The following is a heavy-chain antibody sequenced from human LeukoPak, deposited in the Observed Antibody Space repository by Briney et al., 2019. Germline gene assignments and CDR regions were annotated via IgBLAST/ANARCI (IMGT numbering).Heavy chain of an antibody. CDR1: GYTFTGYY. D-gene: IGHD5-18*01. CDR2: INPNSGGT. J-gene: IGHJ4*02. CDR3: ARGLVDTAMVTLDY. Sequence: ASVKVSCKASGYTFTGYYMHWVRQAPGQGLEWMGWINPNSGGTNYAQKFQGRVTMTRDTSISTAYMELSRLRSDGTAVYYCARGLVDTAMVTLDYWGQGTLVTVSS. V-gene: IGHV1-2*02.